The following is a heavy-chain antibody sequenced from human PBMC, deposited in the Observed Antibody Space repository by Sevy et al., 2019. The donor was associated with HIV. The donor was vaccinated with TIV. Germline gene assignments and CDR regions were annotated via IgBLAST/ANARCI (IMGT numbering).Heavy chain of an antibody. Sequence: ASVKVSCKASGGTFSSYAISWVRQAPGQGLEWMGGNIPIFGTANYAQKFQGRVTITADESTGTAYMELSSLRSEDTAVYYCASRMETISGFDPWGQGTLVTVSS. D-gene: IGHD1-1*01. CDR3: ASRMETISGFDP. V-gene: IGHV1-69*13. CDR2: NIPIFGTA. CDR1: GGTFSSYA. J-gene: IGHJ5*02.